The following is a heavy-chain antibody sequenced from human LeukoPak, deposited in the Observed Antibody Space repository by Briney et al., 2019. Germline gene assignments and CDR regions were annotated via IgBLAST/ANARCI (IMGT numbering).Heavy chain of an antibody. CDR1: GYTFTSYA. Sequence: ASVKVSCKASGYTFTSYAMNWVRPAPGQGLEWMGWINTNTGNPTYAQGFTGRFVFSLDTSVSTAYLQISSLKAEDTAVYYCERGIELDTSMGGGGYWGQGTLVTVSS. CDR3: ERGIELDTSMGGGGY. J-gene: IGHJ4*02. CDR2: INTNTGNP. D-gene: IGHD5-18*01. V-gene: IGHV7-4-1*02.